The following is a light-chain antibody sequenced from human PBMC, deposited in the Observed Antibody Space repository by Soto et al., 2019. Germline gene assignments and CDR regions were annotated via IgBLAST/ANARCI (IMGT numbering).Light chain of an antibody. Sequence: EIVMMQSPVTLSGSPGERGTLSCRASQSVRSNLAWYQQKPGQAPSLLIDGAFTRATGIPTRFSGTGSGTEFTLTISSLQSEDFALYYCLQYNDWPLTFGQGTKVDSK. J-gene: IGKJ1*01. CDR1: QSVRSN. CDR2: GAF. CDR3: LQYNDWPLT. V-gene: IGKV3-15*01.